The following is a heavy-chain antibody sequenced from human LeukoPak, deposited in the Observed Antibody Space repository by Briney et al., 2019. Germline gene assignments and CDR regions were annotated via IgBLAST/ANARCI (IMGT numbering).Heavy chain of an antibody. CDR3: ARPRRAYFDWLLPRYYFDY. CDR2: INHSGST. J-gene: IGHJ4*02. V-gene: IGHV4-34*01. D-gene: IGHD3-9*01. Sequence: SETLSLTCAVYGGSFSGYYWSWIRQPPGKGLEWIGEINHSGSTNYNPSLKSRVTVSVDTSKNQFSLKLSSVTAADTAVYYCARPRRAYFDWLLPRYYFDYWGQGTLVTVSS. CDR1: GGSFSGYY.